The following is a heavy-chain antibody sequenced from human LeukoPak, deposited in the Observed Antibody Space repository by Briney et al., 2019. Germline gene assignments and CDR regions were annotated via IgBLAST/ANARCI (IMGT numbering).Heavy chain of an antibody. CDR1: GFTFNKYW. Sequence: GGSLRLSCAASGFTFNKYWMSWVRQAPGKGLEWVSAISGSGGSTYYADSVKGRFTISRDNSKNTLYLQMNSLRAEDTAVYYCAKDHYDSSGYYASPFDYWGQGTLVTVSS. CDR2: ISGSGGST. D-gene: IGHD3-22*01. V-gene: IGHV3-23*01. CDR3: AKDHYDSSGYYASPFDY. J-gene: IGHJ4*02.